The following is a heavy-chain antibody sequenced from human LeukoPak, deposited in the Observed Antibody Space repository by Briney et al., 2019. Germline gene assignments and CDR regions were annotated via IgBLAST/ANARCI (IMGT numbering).Heavy chain of an antibody. D-gene: IGHD6-13*01. CDR1: GFTFSSYN. V-gene: IGHV3-21*01. CDR2: ISSSSSYE. CDR3: ARVKAGYSSSWYVPDY. J-gene: IGHJ4*02. Sequence: GGSLRLSCAASGFTFSSYNMNWVRQAPGKGLEWVSSISSSSSYEYHADSVKGRFTISRDNAKNSLYLQMNSLRAEDTAVYHCARVKAGYSSSWYVPDYWGQGTLVTVSS.